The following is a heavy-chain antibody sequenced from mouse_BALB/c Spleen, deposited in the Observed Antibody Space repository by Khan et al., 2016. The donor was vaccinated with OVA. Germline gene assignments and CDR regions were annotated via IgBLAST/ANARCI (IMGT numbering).Heavy chain of an antibody. Sequence: EVQLQQSGPELVKPGASVKMSCKASGYTFTSYVMHWVKQKPGQGLEWIGYINPYNDGSKYNEKFKGKATLTSDKSSSTSYMELSSLTSEDSAVYYCARSTYYGNPYAMDYWSQGTSVTVSS. J-gene: IGHJ4*01. D-gene: IGHD2-10*01. CDR3: ARSTYYGNPYAMDY. V-gene: IGHV1S136*01. CDR1: GYTFTSYV. CDR2: INPYNDGS.